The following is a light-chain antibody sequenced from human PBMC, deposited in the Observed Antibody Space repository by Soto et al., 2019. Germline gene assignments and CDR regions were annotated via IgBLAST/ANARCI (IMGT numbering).Light chain of an antibody. Sequence: EVLMTQSPATLSVSPGERATLSCRASQSVKSNVAWYQQKPGQAPRLLIYGAFTRATGIPARFSGSGSGTEFTLTISSLQSEDFAVYYCNQYDNWPPWTFGQGTKVEIK. J-gene: IGKJ1*01. CDR1: QSVKSN. CDR2: GAF. V-gene: IGKV3-15*01. CDR3: NQYDNWPPWT.